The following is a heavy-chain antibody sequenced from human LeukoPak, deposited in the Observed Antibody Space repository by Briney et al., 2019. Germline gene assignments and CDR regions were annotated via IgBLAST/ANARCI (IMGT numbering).Heavy chain of an antibody. CDR2: MSPGSGYT. CDR3: ARGIEAGVDY. V-gene: IGHV1-8*02. CDR1: GYTFTNYD. J-gene: IGHJ4*02. Sequence: ASVKVSCKTSGYTFTNYDINWVRQATGQGLEWLGWMSPGSGYTGYAQKFQGRVTMTRDISITTAYVELSGLRSEDTAVYYCARGIEAGVDYWGQGTLVTVPS. D-gene: IGHD6-25*01.